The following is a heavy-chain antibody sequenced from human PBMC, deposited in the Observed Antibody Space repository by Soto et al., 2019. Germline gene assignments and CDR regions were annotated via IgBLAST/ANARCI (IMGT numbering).Heavy chain of an antibody. V-gene: IGHV3-7*03. Sequence: EVQLVESGGGLVQPGGSLRLSCTASGFTFSDSWMTWVRQAPGKGLEWVARIKPDESEKKYADSVKGRFSVSRDNAKKVLFLQMSSLRVDDTAVYYCARDPKRRDGYNFDSWGRGALVTVSS. CDR1: GFTFSDSW. CDR2: IKPDESEK. J-gene: IGHJ4*02. D-gene: IGHD5-12*01. CDR3: ARDPKRRDGYNFDS.